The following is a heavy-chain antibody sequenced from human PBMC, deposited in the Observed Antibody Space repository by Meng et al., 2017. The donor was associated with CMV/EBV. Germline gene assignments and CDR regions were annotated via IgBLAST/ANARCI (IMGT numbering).Heavy chain of an antibody. J-gene: IGHJ6*02. V-gene: IGHV3-30*04. CDR1: GFTFSSYA. CDR2: ISNDGSNK. CDR3: ARGLKPELIAARPYYYYGMDV. Sequence: GESLKISCAASGFTFSSYAMHWVRQAPGKGLEWVAVISNDGSNKYYADSVKGRFTISRDNSKNTLYLQRNSLRAEDAAVYYCARGLKPELIAARPYYYYGMDVWGQGTTVTVSS. D-gene: IGHD6-6*01.